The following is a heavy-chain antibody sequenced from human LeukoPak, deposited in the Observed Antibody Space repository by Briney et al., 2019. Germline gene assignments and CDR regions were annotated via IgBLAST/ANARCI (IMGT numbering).Heavy chain of an antibody. J-gene: IGHJ6*03. V-gene: IGHV3-7*01. Sequence: GGSLRLSCEASGFTFTTYSMTWVRQAPGKGLEWVANIKQDGSEKYYVDSVKGRFTISRDNAKNSLYLQMNSLRAEDTAVYYCARLRYDDFWSGSWRYYYSMDVWGKGTTVTVSS. CDR1: GFTFTTYS. CDR2: IKQDGSEK. CDR3: ARLRYDDFWSGSWRYYYSMDV. D-gene: IGHD3-3*01.